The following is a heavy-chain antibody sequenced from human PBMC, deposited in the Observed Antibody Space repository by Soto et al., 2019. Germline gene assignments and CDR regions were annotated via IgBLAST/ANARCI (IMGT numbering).Heavy chain of an antibody. V-gene: IGHV1-3*05. Sequence: QVQLVQSGAEEKKPGASVKVSCKASGYTFTSYAMHWVRQAPGQRLEWMGWINAGNGNTKYSQKFQGRVTITRDTSASTAYLELSSLRSEDTAVYYCARAVGGPTSNLDFWGQGTLVTVSS. D-gene: IGHD3-16*01. CDR1: GYTFTSYA. J-gene: IGHJ4*02. CDR3: ARAVGGPTSNLDF. CDR2: INAGNGNT.